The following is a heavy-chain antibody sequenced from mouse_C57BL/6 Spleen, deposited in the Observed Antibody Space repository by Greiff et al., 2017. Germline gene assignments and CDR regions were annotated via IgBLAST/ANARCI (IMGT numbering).Heavy chain of an antibody. J-gene: IGHJ2*01. Sequence: QVQLQQSGPGLVQPSQSLSITCTVSGFSLTSYGVHWVRQSPGKGLEWLGVIWRGGSTDYNAAFMSRLSITKDNSKSQVSFKMNSLQADDTAIYYCAKNYDYDVRGYFDYWGQGTTLTVSS. D-gene: IGHD2-4*01. V-gene: IGHV2-5*01. CDR1: GFSLTSYG. CDR3: AKNYDYDVRGYFDY. CDR2: IWRGGST.